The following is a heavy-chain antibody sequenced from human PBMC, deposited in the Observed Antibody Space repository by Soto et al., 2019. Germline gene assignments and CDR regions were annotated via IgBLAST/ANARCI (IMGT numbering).Heavy chain of an antibody. Sequence: GASVKVSCKASGYTFSTYAMHWVRQAPGQSLEWMGWINGGTGQTRYSQRFQDRVTTTRDTPASTANMELTSLTSEDTAVYYCARGKGMEENYYYYGLDIWGRGTTVAVSS. CDR3: ARGKGMEENYYYYGLDI. J-gene: IGHJ6*02. CDR1: GYTFSTYA. CDR2: INGGTGQT. D-gene: IGHD1-1*01. V-gene: IGHV1-3*01.